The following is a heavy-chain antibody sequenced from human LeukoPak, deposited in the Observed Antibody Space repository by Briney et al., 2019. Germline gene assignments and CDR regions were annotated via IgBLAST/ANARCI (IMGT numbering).Heavy chain of an antibody. CDR3: ARGTMVRGVNAEYFQH. Sequence: GGSLRLSCAASGLAFSSYSMNWVRQAPGKGLEWVSSISSSSSYIYYADSVKGRFTISRANAKNSLYLQMNSLRAEDTAVYYCARGTMVRGVNAEYFQHWGQGTLVTVSS. V-gene: IGHV3-21*01. CDR1: GLAFSSYS. CDR2: ISSSSSYI. J-gene: IGHJ1*01. D-gene: IGHD3-10*01.